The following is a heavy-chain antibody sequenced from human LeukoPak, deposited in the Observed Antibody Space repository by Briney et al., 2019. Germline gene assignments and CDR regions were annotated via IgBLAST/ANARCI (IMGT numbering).Heavy chain of an antibody. D-gene: IGHD2-2*02. CDR3: ASRPSGYCGSTSCYTD. CDR2: ISSSSTTI. V-gene: IGHV3-48*01. Sequence: GGSLRLSCAASGFTFSSYSMNWVRQAPGKGLECISYISSSSTTIYYADSVKGRFTISRDNGKNSLYLQMSSLRTEDTAVYYCASRPSGYCGSTSCYTDWGRGTMVTVSS. CDR1: GFTFSSYS. J-gene: IGHJ3*01.